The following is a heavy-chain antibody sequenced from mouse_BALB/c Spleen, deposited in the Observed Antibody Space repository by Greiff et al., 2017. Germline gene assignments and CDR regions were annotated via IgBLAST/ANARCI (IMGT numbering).Heavy chain of an antibody. V-gene: IGHV5-15*02. CDR1: GFTFSDYG. Sequence: EVMLVESGGGLVQPGGSRKLSCAASGFTFSDYGMAWVRQAPGKGPEWVAFISNLAYSIYYADTVTGRFTISRENAKNTLYLEMSSLRSEDTAMYYCARILPYAMDYWGQGTSVTVSS. D-gene: IGHD5-5*01. J-gene: IGHJ4*01. CDR2: ISNLAYSI. CDR3: ARILPYAMDY.